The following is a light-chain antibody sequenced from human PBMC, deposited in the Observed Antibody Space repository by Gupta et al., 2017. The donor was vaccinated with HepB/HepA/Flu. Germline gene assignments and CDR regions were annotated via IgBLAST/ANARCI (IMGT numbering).Light chain of an antibody. V-gene: IGLV1-40*01. CDR3: QSYYSSLSGWV. Sequence: GTISCTGSSSNIGAGYDVHWYQQLPGTAPKLLIYGNSNRPSGVPDRFSGSKSGTSAALAITGLQAEDEADYYCQSYYSSLSGWVFGGGTKLTVL. CDR2: GNS. J-gene: IGLJ3*02. CDR1: SSNIGAGYD.